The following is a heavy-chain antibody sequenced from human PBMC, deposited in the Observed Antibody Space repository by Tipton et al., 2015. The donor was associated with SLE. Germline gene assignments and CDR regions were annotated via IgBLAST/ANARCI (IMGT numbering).Heavy chain of an antibody. CDR3: ARGDYVWGSYRLDY. CDR2: IYYSGST. Sequence: TLSLTCAVSGGSISSSVYYWGWIRQPPGKGLDWIGSIYYSGSTNYNPSLKSRVTISVDTSKNQFSLKLSSVTAADTAVYYCARGDYVWGSYRLDYWGQGTLVTVSS. V-gene: IGHV4-39*07. J-gene: IGHJ4*02. D-gene: IGHD3-16*02. CDR1: GGSISSSVYY.